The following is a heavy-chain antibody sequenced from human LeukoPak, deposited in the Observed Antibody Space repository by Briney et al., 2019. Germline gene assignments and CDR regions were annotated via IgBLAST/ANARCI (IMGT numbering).Heavy chain of an antibody. V-gene: IGHV1-69*04. CDR1: GGTFSSYA. Sequence: ASVKVSCKASGGTFSSYAISWVRQAPGQGLEWMGRIIPILGIANYAQKFQGRVTITADKSTSTAYMELSSLRSDDTAVYYCASQGAAAAYGMDVWGQGTTVTVSS. J-gene: IGHJ6*02. CDR3: ASQGAAAAYGMDV. CDR2: IIPILGIA. D-gene: IGHD6-13*01.